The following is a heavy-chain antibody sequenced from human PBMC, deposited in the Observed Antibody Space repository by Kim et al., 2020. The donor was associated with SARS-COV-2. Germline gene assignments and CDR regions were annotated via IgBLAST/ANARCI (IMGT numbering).Heavy chain of an antibody. Sequence: STYHNPSLKSRVTISVDTSKHQFSLKLGSVTGADTAVYYCACSWSYGMDVWGQGTTVTVSS. CDR2: ST. D-gene: IGHD6-13*01. CDR3: ACSWSYGMDV. V-gene: IGHV4-39*01. J-gene: IGHJ6*02.